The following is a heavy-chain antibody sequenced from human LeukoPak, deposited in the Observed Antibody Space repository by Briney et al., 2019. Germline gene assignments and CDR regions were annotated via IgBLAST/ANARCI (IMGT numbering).Heavy chain of an antibody. CDR1: GGTFSSYA. CDR3: ARVREEMPPDH. D-gene: IGHD2-2*01. CDR2: IIPIFGIA. Sequence: ASVKVSCKASGGTFSSYAISWVRQAPGQGLEWMGRIIPIFGIANYAQKFQGRVTITADKSTSTAYMELSSLRSEDTAVYYCARVREEMPPDHWGQGTLVTVSS. J-gene: IGHJ4*02. V-gene: IGHV1-69*04.